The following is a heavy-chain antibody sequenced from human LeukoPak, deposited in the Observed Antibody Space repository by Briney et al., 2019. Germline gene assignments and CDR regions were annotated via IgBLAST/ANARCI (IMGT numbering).Heavy chain of an antibody. V-gene: IGHV3-9*01. CDR2: ITWLSGAK. Sequence: GGSLRLSCAASGFTFDDHAMHWVRQAPGKGLEWVSGITWLSGAKGYADSVQGRFTISRDNAKNSLYLQMNSLRAEDTAVYFCVRDLILVWTPGDDFDHWGQGTLVTVSS. CDR3: VRDLILVWTPGDDFDH. J-gene: IGHJ4*02. CDR1: GFTFDDHA. D-gene: IGHD3-16*01.